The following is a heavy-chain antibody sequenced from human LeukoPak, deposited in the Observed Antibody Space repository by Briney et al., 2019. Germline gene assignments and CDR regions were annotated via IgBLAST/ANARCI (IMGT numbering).Heavy chain of an antibody. CDR2: IYYSGST. Sequence: PSETLSLTCAVYGGSFSGYYWSWIRQPPGKGLEWIGYIYYSGSTNYNPSLKSRVTISVDTSKNQFSLKLSSVTAADTAVYYCARLYSNLYYYYGMDVWGQGTTVTVSS. CDR3: ARLYSNLYYYYGMDV. D-gene: IGHD4-11*01. V-gene: IGHV4-59*08. CDR1: GGSFSGYY. J-gene: IGHJ6*02.